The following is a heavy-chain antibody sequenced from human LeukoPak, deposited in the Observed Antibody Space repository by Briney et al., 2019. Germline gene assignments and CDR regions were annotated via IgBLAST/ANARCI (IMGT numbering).Heavy chain of an antibody. CDR2: TYHSGST. Sequence: SQTLSLTCAVSGGSISSGGYSWSWIRQPPGKGLEWIGYTYHSGSTYYNPSLKSRVTISVDRSKNQFSLKLSSVTAADTAVYYCARTYCSSTSCYTGEGNWFDPWGQGTLVTVSS. D-gene: IGHD2-2*02. CDR3: ARTYCSSTSCYTGEGNWFDP. CDR1: GGSISSGGYS. V-gene: IGHV4-30-2*01. J-gene: IGHJ5*02.